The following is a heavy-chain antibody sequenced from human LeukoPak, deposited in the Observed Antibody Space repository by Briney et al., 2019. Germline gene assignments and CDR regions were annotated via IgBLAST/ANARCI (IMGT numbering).Heavy chain of an antibody. CDR3: ARLTALYYFDY. CDR2: IYHSGST. D-gene: IGHD2-15*01. Sequence: SETLSLTCTVSGGSISSYYWSWIRQPPGKGLEWIGYIYHSGSTNYNPSLKSRVTISVDTSKNQFSLKLSSVTAADTAVYYCARLTALYYFDYWGQGTLVTVSS. J-gene: IGHJ4*02. CDR1: GGSISSYY. V-gene: IGHV4-59*01.